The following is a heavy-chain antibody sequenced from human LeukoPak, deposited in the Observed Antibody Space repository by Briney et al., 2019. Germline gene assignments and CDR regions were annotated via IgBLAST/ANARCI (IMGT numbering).Heavy chain of an antibody. Sequence: SETLSLTCAVYGGSFSGYYWSWIRQPPGKGLEWIGEINHSGSTNYNPSLKSRVTISVDTSKNQFSLKLSSVTAADTAVYYCARRFGSRLPFDYWGQGTLVTVSS. CDR2: INHSGST. CDR3: ARRFGSRLPFDY. J-gene: IGHJ4*02. D-gene: IGHD3-10*01. V-gene: IGHV4-34*01. CDR1: GGSFSGYY.